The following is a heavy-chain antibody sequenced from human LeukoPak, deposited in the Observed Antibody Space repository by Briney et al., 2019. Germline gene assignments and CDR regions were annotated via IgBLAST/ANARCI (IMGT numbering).Heavy chain of an antibody. D-gene: IGHD3-9*01. CDR3: ATGRYYDILTGYYPWDY. CDR1: GYTLTELS. V-gene: IGHV1-24*01. J-gene: IGHJ4*02. CDR2: FDPEDGET. Sequence: GASVKVSCKVSGYTLTELSMHWVRQAPGKGLEWMGGFDPEDGETIYAQKFQGRVTMTEDTSTDTAYMELSSLRSKDTAVYYCATGRYYDILTGYYPWDYWGQGTLVTVSS.